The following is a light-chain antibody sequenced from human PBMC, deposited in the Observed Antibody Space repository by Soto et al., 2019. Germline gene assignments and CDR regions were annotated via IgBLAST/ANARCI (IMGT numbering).Light chain of an antibody. CDR1: SSDFGSFKY. CDR3: SSYTTSSTYV. J-gene: IGLJ1*01. CDR2: DVS. V-gene: IGLV2-14*01. Sequence: QSVLTQPASVSGSPGQSITISCTGTSSDFGSFKYVSWYQQHPGKAPKLMIHDVSNRPSGVSSRFSGSKSGNTASLTISGLQADDEADYYCSSYTTSSTYVFGTGTKVTVL.